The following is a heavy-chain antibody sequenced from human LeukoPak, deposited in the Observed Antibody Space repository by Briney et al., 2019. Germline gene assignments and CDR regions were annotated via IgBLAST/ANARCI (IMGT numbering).Heavy chain of an antibody. D-gene: IGHD6-13*01. CDR1: GFIVSSNY. J-gene: IGHJ4*02. Sequence: PGGSLRLSCAASGFIVSSNYMSWVRQAPGKGLEWVSVIYSGGRTYYADSVKGRFTISRDNSKNTLYLQMNSLRAEDTAVYYCAKQLTAAGTGYWGQGTLVTVSS. V-gene: IGHV3-53*01. CDR2: IYSGGRT. CDR3: AKQLTAAGTGY.